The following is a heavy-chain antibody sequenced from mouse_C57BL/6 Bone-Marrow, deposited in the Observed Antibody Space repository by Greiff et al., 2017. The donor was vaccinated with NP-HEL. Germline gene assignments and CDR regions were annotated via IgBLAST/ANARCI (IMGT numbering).Heavy chain of an antibody. CDR1: GYTFTSYW. Sequence: VKLQQPGAELVKPGASVKLSCKASGYTFTSYWMHWVKQRPGQGLEWIGMIHPNSGSTNYNEKFKSKATLTVDKSSSTAYMQLSSLTSEDSAVYYCAREDYGRSPYYFDYWGQGTTLTVSS. CDR3: AREDYGRSPYYFDY. D-gene: IGHD1-1*01. V-gene: IGHV1-64*01. J-gene: IGHJ2*01. CDR2: IHPNSGST.